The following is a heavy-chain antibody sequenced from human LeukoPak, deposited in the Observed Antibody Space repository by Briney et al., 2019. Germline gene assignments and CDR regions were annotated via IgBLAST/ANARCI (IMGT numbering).Heavy chain of an antibody. D-gene: IGHD3-10*01. Sequence: SETLSLTCTVSGYSISSGYYWGWVRRPPGKGREGIGMIYYSGTTYYNPSLKSRVTISVDTAKTHLSLKLSSLTPAATAVYYFARSTSYYYADYSGQRTQVTVSS. J-gene: IGHJ4*02. CDR3: ARSTSYYYADY. V-gene: IGHV4-38-2*02. CDR2: IYYSGTT. CDR1: GYSISSGYY.